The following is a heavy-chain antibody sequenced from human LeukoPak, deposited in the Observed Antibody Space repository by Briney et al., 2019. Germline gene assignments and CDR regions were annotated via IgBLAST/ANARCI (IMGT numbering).Heavy chain of an antibody. CDR2: INPNSGGT. V-gene: IGHV1-2*02. CDR3: ARSRGRHIAAVGWAIEY. D-gene: IGHD6-13*01. Sequence: ASVKVSCKASGYTFTGYYMHWVRQAPGQGLEWMGWINPNSGGTNYAQKFQGRVTMTRDTSISTAYMELSRLRSDDTAVYYCARSRGRHIAAVGWAIEYWGQGSLGTVCS. CDR1: GYTFTGYY. J-gene: IGHJ4*02.